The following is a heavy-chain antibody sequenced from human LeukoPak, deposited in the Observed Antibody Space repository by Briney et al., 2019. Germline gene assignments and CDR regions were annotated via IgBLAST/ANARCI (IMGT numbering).Heavy chain of an antibody. CDR2: IYYSGST. CDR1: GASISSYY. J-gene: IGHJ3*02. D-gene: IGHD3-10*01. CDR3: ARGGRRAFMVRGVPDAFDI. V-gene: IGHV4-59*12. Sequence: PSETLSLTCTVSGASISSYYWSWIRQPPGKGLEWIAYIYYSGSTNYNPSLKSRVTISVDTSKNQFSLKLSSVTAADTAVHYCARGGRRAFMVRGVPDAFDIWGQGTMVTVSS.